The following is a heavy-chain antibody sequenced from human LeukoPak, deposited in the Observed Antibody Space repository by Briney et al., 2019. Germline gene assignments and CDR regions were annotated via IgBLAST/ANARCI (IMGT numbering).Heavy chain of an antibody. V-gene: IGHV1-24*01. CDR1: GYTLTELS. CDR3: ATGGIFIAAAGLGYFNL. Sequence: SVTVSCKVSGYTLTELSMHWVRQARGKGGEGVGGFDTEDGETIYAQNFQGRVTLPQDTSTDTAYLELSSLRSEDTAVYYCATGGIFIAAAGLGYFNLWGRGTLVTVSS. CDR2: FDTEDGET. J-gene: IGHJ2*01. D-gene: IGHD6-13*01.